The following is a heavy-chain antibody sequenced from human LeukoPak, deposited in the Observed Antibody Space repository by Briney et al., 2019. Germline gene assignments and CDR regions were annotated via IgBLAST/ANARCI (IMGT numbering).Heavy chain of an antibody. D-gene: IGHD5-24*01. CDR2: IYSDGST. J-gene: IGHJ4*02. V-gene: IGHV3-66*01. Sequence: GGSLRLSCAASGFPFIHAWMNWVRQAPGKGLEWVSIIYSDGSTYYADSVRGRFTISRDNSKNTVYLQMNSLRAEDTAVYYCARAGTVEMTPLDYWGQGTLVTVSS. CDR3: ARAGTVEMTPLDY. CDR1: GFPFIHAW.